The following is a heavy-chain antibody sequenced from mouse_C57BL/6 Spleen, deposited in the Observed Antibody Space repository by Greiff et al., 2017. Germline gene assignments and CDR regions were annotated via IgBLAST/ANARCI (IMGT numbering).Heavy chain of an antibody. J-gene: IGHJ4*01. CDR1: EYEFPSHD. CDR3: ARRQYDYDGAMDY. CDR2: INSYGGST. V-gene: IGHV5-2*01. Sequence: EVKLVESGGGLVQPGESLKLSCESNEYEFPSHDMSWVSKTPEKRLELVAAINSYGGSTYYTDTMERRFIISRDNTKKTLYLQMSSLRSEDTALYYCARRQYDYDGAMDYWGQGTSVTVSS. D-gene: IGHD2-4*01.